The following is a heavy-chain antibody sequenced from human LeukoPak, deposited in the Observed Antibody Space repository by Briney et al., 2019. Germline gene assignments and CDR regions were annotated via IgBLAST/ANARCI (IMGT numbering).Heavy chain of an antibody. Sequence: PSETLSLTRTVPGGSISSFYWSWIRQPPGKGLEYIGYISYSETTSYNPSLKSRVTISVDTSKNQFSLKLTSVTAADTAVYYCARDKGLPQAFDIWGQGTMVTVSS. V-gene: IGHV4-59*01. CDR3: ARDKGLPQAFDI. CDR1: GGSISSFY. CDR2: ISYSETT. J-gene: IGHJ3*02. D-gene: IGHD5/OR15-5a*01.